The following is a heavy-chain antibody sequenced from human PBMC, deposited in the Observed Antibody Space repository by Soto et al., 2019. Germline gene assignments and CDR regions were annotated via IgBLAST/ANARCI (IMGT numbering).Heavy chain of an antibody. CDR2: ISAYNGNT. CDR3: ARDRDCSSTSCYSDYYYGMDV. CDR1: GYTFTSYG. J-gene: IGHJ6*02. D-gene: IGHD2-2*01. V-gene: IGHV1-18*01. Sequence: ASVKCSCKASGYTFTSYGISWVRQAPGQGLEWMGWISAYNGNTNYAQKLQGRVTMTTDTSTSTAYMELRSLRSDDTAVYYCARDRDCSSTSCYSDYYYGMDVWGQGTTVTV.